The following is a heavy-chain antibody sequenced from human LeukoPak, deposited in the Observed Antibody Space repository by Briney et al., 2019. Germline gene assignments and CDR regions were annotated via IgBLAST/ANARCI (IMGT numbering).Heavy chain of an antibody. CDR2: ISAYNGNT. J-gene: IGHJ4*02. D-gene: IGHD6-6*01. V-gene: IGHV1-18*01. CDR1: GYTFTSYD. Sequence: GASVKVSCKASGYTFTSYDINWVRQATGQGLEWMGWISAYNGNTNYAQKLQGRVTMTTDTSTSTAYMELRSLRSDDTAVYYCARSDPSSSSEDYWGQGTLVTVSS. CDR3: ARSDPSSSSEDY.